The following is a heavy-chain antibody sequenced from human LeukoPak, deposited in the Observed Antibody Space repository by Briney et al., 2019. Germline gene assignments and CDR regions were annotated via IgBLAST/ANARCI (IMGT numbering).Heavy chain of an antibody. CDR1: GFTFSSYS. CDR2: ISNIGNTI. J-gene: IGHJ4*02. CDR3: AREDRENRPLDY. V-gene: IGHV3-48*04. Sequence: GGSLRLSCAASGFTFSSYSMNWVRQAPGKGLEWISYISNIGNTIYYADSVKGRFTISRDNAKNSLYLQMNSLRAEDTAVYYCAREDRENRPLDYWGQGTLVTVSS.